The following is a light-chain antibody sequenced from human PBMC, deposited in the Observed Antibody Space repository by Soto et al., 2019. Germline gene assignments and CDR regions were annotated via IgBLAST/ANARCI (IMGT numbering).Light chain of an antibody. CDR3: SSYAGYNHVL. V-gene: IGLV2-8*01. J-gene: IGLJ2*01. CDR1: SSDVGGYDY. Sequence: QSALTQPPSASGSPGQSVTISCTGTSSDVGGYDYVSWYQQYPGKAPKLMIYEVNKRPSGVPDRFSGSKSGNTASLTVSGLQAEDEADYYCSSYAGYNHVLFGEGTKLTVL. CDR2: EVN.